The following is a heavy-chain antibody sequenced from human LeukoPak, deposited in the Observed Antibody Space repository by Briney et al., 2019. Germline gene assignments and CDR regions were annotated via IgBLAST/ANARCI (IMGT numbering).Heavy chain of an antibody. Sequence: SETLSLTCTVSGGSISGYYWSWIRQPPGKGLEWIGYIYYSGSTNYNPSLKSRVTISVDTSKNQFSLKLSSVTAADTAVYYCARGYRYSGSYYGAFDIWGQGTMVTVSS. CDR1: GGSISGYY. D-gene: IGHD1-26*01. CDR2: IYYSGST. CDR3: ARGYRYSGSYYGAFDI. J-gene: IGHJ3*02. V-gene: IGHV4-59*01.